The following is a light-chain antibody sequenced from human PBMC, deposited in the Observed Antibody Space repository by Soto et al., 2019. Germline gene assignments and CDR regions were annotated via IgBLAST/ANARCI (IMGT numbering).Light chain of an antibody. CDR3: SSFTGTTTLDV. CDR1: SSDVGAYKY. Sequence: QSPLTQPASVSPSPGQSITISCTGTSSDVGAYKYVSWYQQHPGKVPKRIIYGVSNRPSGVSNRFSGSKSGNTAFLTISGLQPEDEADYYCSSFTGTTTLDVFGTGTKVTVL. J-gene: IGLJ1*01. CDR2: GVS. V-gene: IGLV2-14*03.